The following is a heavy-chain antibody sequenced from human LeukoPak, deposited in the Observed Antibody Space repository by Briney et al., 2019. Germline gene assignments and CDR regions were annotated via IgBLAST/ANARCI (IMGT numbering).Heavy chain of an antibody. Sequence: SETLSLTCAVSGYSISSGYYWGWIRQPPGKGLEWIGSIYHSGSTYYNPSLKSRVTISVDTSKNHFSLKLTFVTAADTAVYYCARTTVTNNWFDPWGQGTLVTVSS. J-gene: IGHJ5*02. CDR3: ARTTVTNNWFDP. CDR2: IYHSGST. D-gene: IGHD4-11*01. CDR1: GYSISSGYY. V-gene: IGHV4-38-2*01.